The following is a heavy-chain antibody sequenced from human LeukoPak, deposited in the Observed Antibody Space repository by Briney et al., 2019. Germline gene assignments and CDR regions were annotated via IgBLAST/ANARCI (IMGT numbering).Heavy chain of an antibody. J-gene: IGHJ4*02. V-gene: IGHV3-9*01. D-gene: IGHD3-22*01. CDR2: ISGNGDSV. Sequence: PGGSLRLSCAASGFTFETYAMHWVRHTPGKGLEWVSGISGNGDSVAYADSVKGRFTISRDNAKNSLFLQMNSLRPEDTAFYYCAKDATGYYYYPDFYSWGQGTLVTVSS. CDR1: GFTFETYA. CDR3: AKDATGYYYYPDFYS.